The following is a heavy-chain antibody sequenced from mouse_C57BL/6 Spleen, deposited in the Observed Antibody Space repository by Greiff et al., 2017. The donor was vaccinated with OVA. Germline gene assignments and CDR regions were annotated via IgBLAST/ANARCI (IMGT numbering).Heavy chain of an antibody. CDR2: IWSGGSK. V-gene: IGHV2-2*01. CDR3: ARSGHYAMDY. CDR1: GFSLTSYG. J-gene: IGHJ4*01. Sequence: QVQLQQSGPGLVQPSQSLSITCTVSGFSLTSYGVHWVRQSPGKGLEWLGVIWSGGSKDYNAAFISRLSISKDNSKSQVFFKMNSMQADDTAIYYCARSGHYAMDYWGKGTSVTVSS.